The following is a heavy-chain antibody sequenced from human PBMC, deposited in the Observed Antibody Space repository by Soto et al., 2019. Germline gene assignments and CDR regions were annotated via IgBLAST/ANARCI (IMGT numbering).Heavy chain of an antibody. CDR1: GFTVSSNY. D-gene: IGHD4-17*01. V-gene: IGHV3-66*01. CDR3: ARDGAINDYGDYFDY. Sequence: EVQLVESGGGLVQPGGSLRLSCAASGFTVSSNYMSWVRQAPGKGLEWVSVIYSGGSTYYADSVKGRFTISRDNSKYTLYLQMNSLRAEDTAVYYCARDGAINDYGDYFDYWGQGTLVTVSS. CDR2: IYSGGST. J-gene: IGHJ4*02.